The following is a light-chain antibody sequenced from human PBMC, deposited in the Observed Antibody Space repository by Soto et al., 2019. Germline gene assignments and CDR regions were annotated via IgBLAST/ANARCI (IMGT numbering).Light chain of an antibody. Sequence: DIQMTQSPSTLSASLGDTVTITCRASQSISNWLAWYQQKPGKAPKLLIYKASTLESGVPSRFSGSGGGTEFALTISSLQPDDFATYYCQHYNTYVMYTFGQGTKVEIK. J-gene: IGKJ2*01. CDR1: QSISNW. V-gene: IGKV1-5*03. CDR3: QHYNTYVMYT. CDR2: KAS.